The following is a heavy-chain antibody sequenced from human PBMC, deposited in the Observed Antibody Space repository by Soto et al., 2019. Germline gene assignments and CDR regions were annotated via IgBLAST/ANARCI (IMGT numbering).Heavy chain of an antibody. Sequence: ASVKVSCKASGGTFSSYAISWVRQAPGQGLEWMGGIIPIFGTANYAQKFQGRVTITADESTSTAYMELSSLRSEDTAVYYCASSTSFRTYYYGMDVWGQWTTVTVSS. V-gene: IGHV1-69*13. D-gene: IGHD2-2*01. CDR3: ASSTSFRTYYYGMDV. CDR2: IIPIFGTA. CDR1: GGTFSSYA. J-gene: IGHJ6*02.